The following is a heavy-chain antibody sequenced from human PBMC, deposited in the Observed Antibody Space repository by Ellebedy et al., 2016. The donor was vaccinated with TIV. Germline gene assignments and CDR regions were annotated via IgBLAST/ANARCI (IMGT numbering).Heavy chain of an antibody. V-gene: IGHV1-18*04. Sequence: ASVKVSCKASGYTFATYGISWVRQAPGRGLEWMGWISAYIGNTNYAQKFQGRVTLTTDTSTSTAYMELRSLRSDDTAVYYCARDIGGEQFEFPFDAFDIWGQGTMVTVSS. J-gene: IGHJ3*02. CDR2: ISAYIGNT. D-gene: IGHD6-6*01. CDR1: GYTFATYG. CDR3: ARDIGGEQFEFPFDAFDI.